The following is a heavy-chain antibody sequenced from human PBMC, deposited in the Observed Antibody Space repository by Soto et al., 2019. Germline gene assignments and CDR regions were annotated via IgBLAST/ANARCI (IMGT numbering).Heavy chain of an antibody. CDR1: GFNFSDHY. Sequence: RRLSCVASGFNFSDHYMNWIRQAPGKGLEWVSYISGSSRYTNFADSVKGRFTISRDNAKNSLYLQMNSLRAEDTAVYYCARHTSGWHYYDYWGQGTPVTVSS. D-gene: IGHD6-19*01. CDR2: ISGSSRYT. CDR3: ARHTSGWHYYDY. V-gene: IGHV3-11*06. J-gene: IGHJ4*02.